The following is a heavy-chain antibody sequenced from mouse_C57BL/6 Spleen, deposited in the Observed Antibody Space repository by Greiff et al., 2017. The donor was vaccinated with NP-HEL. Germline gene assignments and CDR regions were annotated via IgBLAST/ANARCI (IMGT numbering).Heavy chain of an antibody. J-gene: IGHJ4*01. Sequence: EVMLVESGPGLAKPSQTLSLTCSVTGYSITSDYWNWIRKFPGNKLEYMGYISYSGSTYYNPSLKSRISITRDTSKNQYYLQLNSVTTEDTATYYCARYHGSSYGYYAMDYWGQGTSVTVSS. CDR1: GYSITSDY. D-gene: IGHD1-1*01. V-gene: IGHV3-8*01. CDR2: ISYSGST. CDR3: ARYHGSSYGYYAMDY.